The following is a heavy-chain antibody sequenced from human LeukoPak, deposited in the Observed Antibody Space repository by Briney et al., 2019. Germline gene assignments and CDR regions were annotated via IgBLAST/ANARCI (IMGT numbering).Heavy chain of an antibody. CDR2: ITNSGRST. D-gene: IGHD2-2*01. CDR1: GFTFSSYA. V-gene: IGHV3-23*01. J-gene: IGHJ5*02. Sequence: GGSLRLSCAASGFTFSSYAMSWVRQAPGKGLEWVSGITNSGRSTYYADSVKGRFTVSRDNAKNSLYLQMNSLRAEDTAVYYCARDVAPSWVVPAASSWLSYGNWFDPWGQGTLVTVSS. CDR3: ARDVAPSWVVPAASSWLSYGNWFDP.